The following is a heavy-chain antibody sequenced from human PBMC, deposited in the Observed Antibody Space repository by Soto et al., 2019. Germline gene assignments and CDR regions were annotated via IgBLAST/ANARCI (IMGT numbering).Heavy chain of an antibody. J-gene: IGHJ4*02. CDR3: ARSAPAGYIDY. D-gene: IGHD3-16*02. V-gene: IGHV6-1*01. Sequence: SQTLSLTCAISGSSVSSKNAAWNCIRQSPSRGLEWLGRTYYRSKWFNCYSFSLKGRITINPDTSKNQFSLQLNSLTPEDTAVYYCARSAPAGYIDYWGQGTLVTVSS. CDR2: TYYRSKWFN. CDR1: GSSVSSKNAA.